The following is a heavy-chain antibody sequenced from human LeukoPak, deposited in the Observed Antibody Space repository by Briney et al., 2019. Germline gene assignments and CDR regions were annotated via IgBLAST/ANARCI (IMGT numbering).Heavy chain of an antibody. V-gene: IGHV3-48*01. J-gene: IGHJ3*02. CDR1: GFTFSSYS. Sequence: GGSLRLSCAASGFTFSSYSMNWVRQAPGKGLEWVSCISSSSSTIYYADSVKGRFTISRDIAMNSLYLQMNSLRAEDTAVYYCARPTPGYCSSTSCPRAFDIWGQGTMVTVSS. CDR3: ARPTPGYCSSTSCPRAFDI. CDR2: ISSSSSTI. D-gene: IGHD2-2*01.